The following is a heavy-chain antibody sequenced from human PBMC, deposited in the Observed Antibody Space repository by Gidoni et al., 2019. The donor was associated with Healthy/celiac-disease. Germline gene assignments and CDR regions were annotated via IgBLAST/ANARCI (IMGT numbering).Heavy chain of an antibody. Sequence: EVQLLEAWGGLVQPGGSLRLSCAASGFTCSSYARSWFRQAPGKGLECVSAIRGSGGSTSYADSVKGRFTISRDNSKNTLYLQMNSLRAEDTAVYYCAKDMGVSSGWQQLGDYWGQGTLVTVSS. CDR1: GFTCSSYA. CDR2: IRGSGGST. D-gene: IGHD6-19*01. V-gene: IGHV3-23*01. J-gene: IGHJ4*02. CDR3: AKDMGVSSGWQQLGDY.